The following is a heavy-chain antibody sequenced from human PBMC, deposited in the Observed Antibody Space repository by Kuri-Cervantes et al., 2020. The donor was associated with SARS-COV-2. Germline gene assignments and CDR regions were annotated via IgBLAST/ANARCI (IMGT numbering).Heavy chain of an antibody. Sequence: LVKPTQTLTLTCTFSGFSLSTSGMRVSWIRQPPGKGLEWIGYIYHSGSTNYNPSLKSRVTISVDKSKNQFSLKLSSVTAADTGVYYCARGPFYFYYGLDVWGQGTTVTVSS. CDR1: GFSLSTSGMR. CDR2: IYHSGST. J-gene: IGHJ6*02. V-gene: IGHV4-30-2*01. CDR3: ARGPFYFYYGLDV. D-gene: IGHD2/OR15-2a*01.